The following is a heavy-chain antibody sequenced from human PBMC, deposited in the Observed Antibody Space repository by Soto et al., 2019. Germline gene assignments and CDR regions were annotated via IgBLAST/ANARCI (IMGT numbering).Heavy chain of an antibody. CDR2: IHYSGST. V-gene: IGHV4-39*01. Sequence: KTSETLYLTCTVSGGSISGSSYYCGWIRQPPGKGLEWIGSIHYSGSTYYNPSLESRLTISVDTSKNQFSLNLRSVTAADTAVYYCTTRGGVSYSYYFDYWGQGIQVTVSS. CDR3: TTRGGVSYSYYFDY. J-gene: IGHJ4*02. CDR1: GGSISGSSYY. D-gene: IGHD2-21*01.